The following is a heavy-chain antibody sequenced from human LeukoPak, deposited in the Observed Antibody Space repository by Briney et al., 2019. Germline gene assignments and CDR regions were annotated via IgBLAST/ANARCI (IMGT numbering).Heavy chain of an antibody. CDR3: ARDSHYYDSSGYLNWFDP. CDR2: IYTSGST. V-gene: IGHV4-61*02. J-gene: IGHJ5*02. CDR1: GGSISSGSYY. Sequence: PSETLSLTCTVSGGSISSGSYYWSWIRQPAGKGLEWIGRIYTSGSTNYNPSLKSRVTISVDTSKNQFSLKLSSVTAADTAVYYCARDSHYYDSSGYLNWFDPWGQGTLVTVSS. D-gene: IGHD3-22*01.